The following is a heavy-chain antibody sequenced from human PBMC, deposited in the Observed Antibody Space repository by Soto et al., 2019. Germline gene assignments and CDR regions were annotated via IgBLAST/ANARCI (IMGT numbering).Heavy chain of an antibody. CDR3: ASQFCTTTDCSMYFDT. J-gene: IGHJ5*02. CDR2: VYPRGSDT. Sequence: GESLKISCETSGYDFTRNWIGWVRQRPGKGLEWVGLVYPRGSDTRYSPSFRGHVSMSADESVRTAYLQWTSLEASDTAIYYCASQFCTTTDCSMYFDTWGQGTPVPVSS. CDR1: GYDFTRNW. D-gene: IGHD2-8*01. V-gene: IGHV5-51*01.